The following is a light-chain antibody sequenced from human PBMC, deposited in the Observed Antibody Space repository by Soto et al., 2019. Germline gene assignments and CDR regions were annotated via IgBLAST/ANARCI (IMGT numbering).Light chain of an antibody. CDR1: QSVSSY. J-gene: IGKJ5*01. Sequence: EIVLTHSPATLSLSPWERATLSCRASQSVSSYLAWYQQKPGQAPRLLIYDASNRATGIPARFSGSGSGTDFTLTISSLEPEDFAVHYCQQRSNWPITFGQGTRLEIK. V-gene: IGKV3-11*01. CDR3: QQRSNWPIT. CDR2: DAS.